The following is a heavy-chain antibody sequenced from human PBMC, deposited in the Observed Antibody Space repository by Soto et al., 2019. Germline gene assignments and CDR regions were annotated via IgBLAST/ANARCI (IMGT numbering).Heavy chain of an antibody. CDR2: IFSNDEK. CDR1: GFSLSNTRMG. Sequence: QVTLKESGPVLVKPTATLTLTCTVSGFSLSNTRMGVSWIRQPPGKALEWLAHIFSNDEKSYSTSLKSRLTISKDTSKSQVVLTMTNMDPVDTATYYCARISMVRGVIVDYYYYYGMDVWGQGTTVTVSS. D-gene: IGHD3-10*01. J-gene: IGHJ6*02. V-gene: IGHV2-26*01. CDR3: ARISMVRGVIVDYYYYYGMDV.